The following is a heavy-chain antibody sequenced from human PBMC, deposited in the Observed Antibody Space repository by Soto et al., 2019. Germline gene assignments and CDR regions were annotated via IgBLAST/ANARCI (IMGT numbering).Heavy chain of an antibody. V-gene: IGHV4-59*01. CDR1: CGSISSYY. CDR3: ARAVYDFWSGYPDPHDAFDI. Sequence: SETLSLTGTVSCGSISSYYWIWSRQPPGKGLDCIGYIYYSVITNYNPSLKIRVTISVYTSKNHFSLKLSSVTAADTAVYYCARAVYDFWSGYPDPHDAFDIWGQGTMVTV. CDR2: IYYSVIT. D-gene: IGHD3-3*01. J-gene: IGHJ3*02.